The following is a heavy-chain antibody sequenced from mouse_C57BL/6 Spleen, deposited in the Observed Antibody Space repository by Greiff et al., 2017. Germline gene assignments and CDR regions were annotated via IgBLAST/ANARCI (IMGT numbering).Heavy chain of an antibody. J-gene: IGHJ3*01. Sequence: QVQLQQSGAELVRPGSSVKLSCKASGYTFTSYWMDWVKQRPGQGLEWIGNIYPSDSETPYNQKFKDKATLTVDKSSSTAYMQLSSLTSEDSAVYYCARARYGNYGGFAYWGQGTLVTVSA. V-gene: IGHV1-61*01. CDR3: ARARYGNYGGFAY. CDR2: IYPSDSET. CDR1: GYTFTSYW. D-gene: IGHD2-10*02.